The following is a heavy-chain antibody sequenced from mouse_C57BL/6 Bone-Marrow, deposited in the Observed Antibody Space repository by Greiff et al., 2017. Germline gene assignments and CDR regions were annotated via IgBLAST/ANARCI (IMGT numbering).Heavy chain of an antibody. CDR1: GYTFTSYW. CDR2: IDPSDSYT. V-gene: IGHV1-69*01. J-gene: IGHJ2*01. D-gene: IGHD1-1*01. CDR3: GRERRYYFDY. Sequence: VQLQQPGAELVMPGASVKLSCKASGYTFTSYWMHWVKQRPGQGLEWIGEIDPSDSYTNYNQKFKGKATLTVDKSSSTAYMQLSSLTSEDSAVYYCGRERRYYFDYGGQGTTRTVSS.